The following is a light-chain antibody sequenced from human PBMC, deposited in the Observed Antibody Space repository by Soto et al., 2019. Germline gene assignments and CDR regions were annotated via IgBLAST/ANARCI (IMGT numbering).Light chain of an antibody. CDR1: QSISSS. CDR2: AAS. V-gene: IGKV1-39*01. CDR3: QQSYSTPPT. Sequence: DIQMTQSPSSLSASVGDRVTITCRASQSISSSLNWYQQKPGKAPKLLIYAASSLQSGVPSRFSGSGSGTDFTLTISSLQPEDFATYYCQQSYSTPPTFGQGTKV. J-gene: IGKJ1*01.